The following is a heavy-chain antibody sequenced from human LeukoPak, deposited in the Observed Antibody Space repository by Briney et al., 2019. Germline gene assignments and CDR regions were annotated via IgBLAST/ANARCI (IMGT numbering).Heavy chain of an antibody. Sequence: SVKVSRKASGGTFSSYAISWVRQAPGQGLEWMGGIIPIFGTANYAQKFQGRVTITADESTSTAYMELSSSRSEDTAVYYCARDRQQQLGPNWFDPWGQGTLATVSS. D-gene: IGHD6-13*01. J-gene: IGHJ5*02. V-gene: IGHV1-69*13. CDR1: GGTFSSYA. CDR3: ARDRQQQLGPNWFDP. CDR2: IIPIFGTA.